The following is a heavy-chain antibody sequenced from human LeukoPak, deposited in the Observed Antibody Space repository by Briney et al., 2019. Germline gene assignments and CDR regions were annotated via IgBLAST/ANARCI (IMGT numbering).Heavy chain of an antibody. V-gene: IGHV3-30*01. Sequence: PGRSLRLSCAASGFTFSSYAMHWVRQAPGKGLEWVAVISYDGSNKYYADSVKGRFTISRDDSKNTLYLQMNSLRAEDTAVYYCARGFLGYSYGYFDYWGQGTLVTVSS. CDR2: ISYDGSNK. J-gene: IGHJ4*02. D-gene: IGHD5-18*01. CDR3: ARGFLGYSYGYFDY. CDR1: GFTFSSYA.